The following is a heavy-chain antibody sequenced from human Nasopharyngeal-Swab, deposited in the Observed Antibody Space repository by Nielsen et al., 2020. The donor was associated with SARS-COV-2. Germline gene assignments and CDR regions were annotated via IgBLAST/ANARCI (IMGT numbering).Heavy chain of an antibody. J-gene: IGHJ6*02. CDR2: IIPIFGTA. D-gene: IGHD3-3*01. V-gene: IGHV1-69*13. CDR1: GGTFSSYA. CDR3: ARASHRVGSYYDFWSGYYRDYYYYGMDV. Sequence: SVKVSCKASGGTFSSYAISWVRQAPGQGLEWMGGIIPIFGTANYAQKFQGRVAITADESTSTAYMELSSLRSDDTAVYYCARASHRVGSYYDFWSGYYRDYYYYGMDVWGQGTTVTVSS.